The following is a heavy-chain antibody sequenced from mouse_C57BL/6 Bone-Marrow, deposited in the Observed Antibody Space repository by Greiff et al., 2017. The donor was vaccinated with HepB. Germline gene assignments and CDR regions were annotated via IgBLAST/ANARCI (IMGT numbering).Heavy chain of an antibody. CDR3: TRRVTGTLWGY. J-gene: IGHJ2*01. CDR2: IDPETGGT. CDR1: GYTFTDYE. Sequence: QVQLTQSGAELVRPGASVTLSCKASGYTFTDYEMHWVKQTPVHGLEWIGAIDPETGGTAYNQKFKGKAILTADKSSSTAYMELRSLTSEDSAVYYCTRRVTGTLWGYWGQGTTLTVSS. D-gene: IGHD4-1*01. V-gene: IGHV1-15*01.